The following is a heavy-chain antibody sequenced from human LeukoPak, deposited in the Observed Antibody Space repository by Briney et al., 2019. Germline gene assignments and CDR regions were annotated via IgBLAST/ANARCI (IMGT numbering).Heavy chain of an antibody. CDR3: ARVPHRADYGGNSYYFDY. D-gene: IGHD4-23*01. J-gene: IGHJ4*02. Sequence: ASVKVSCKASGYTFTGYYMHWVRQAPGQGLEWMGWINPNSGGTNYAQKFQGRVTMTRDTSISTAYMELSRLRSDDTAVYYCARVPHRADYGGNSYYFDYWGQGTLVTVSS. CDR1: GYTFTGYY. CDR2: INPNSGGT. V-gene: IGHV1-2*02.